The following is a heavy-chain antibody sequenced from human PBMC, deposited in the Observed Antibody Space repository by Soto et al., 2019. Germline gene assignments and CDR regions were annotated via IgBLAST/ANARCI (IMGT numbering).Heavy chain of an antibody. Sequence: GGSLRLSCAASGFTFSSYWMSWVRQAPGKGLEWVANIKQDGSEKYYVDSVKGRFTISRDNAKNSLYLQMNSLRAEDTAVYYCAREDGYDSSGYAGAFDIWGQGTMVTVS. CDR3: AREDGYDSSGYAGAFDI. CDR2: IKQDGSEK. D-gene: IGHD3-22*01. J-gene: IGHJ3*02. V-gene: IGHV3-7*03. CDR1: GFTFSSYW.